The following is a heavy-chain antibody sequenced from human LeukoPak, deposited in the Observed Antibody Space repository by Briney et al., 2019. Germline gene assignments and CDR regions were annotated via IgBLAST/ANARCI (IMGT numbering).Heavy chain of an antibody. CDR2: IYYSGST. D-gene: IGHD2-2*01. V-gene: IGHV4-31*03. CDR3: AREPCSSTSCYYNWFDP. J-gene: IGHJ5*02. CDR1: GGSISSGGYY. Sequence: SETLSLTCTFSGGSISSGGYYWSWIRQHPGKGLEWIGYIYYSGSTYYNPSLKSRVTISVHTSKNQFSRKLSSAAAADTAVYYCAREPCSSTSCYYNWFDPWGQGTLVTVPS.